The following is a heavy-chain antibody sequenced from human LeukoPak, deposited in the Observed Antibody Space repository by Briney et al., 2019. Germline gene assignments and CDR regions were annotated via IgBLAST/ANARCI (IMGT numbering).Heavy chain of an antibody. CDR3: ASYSSSSHYFDY. CDR2: IYTSGST. Sequence: SETLSLTCSVSGGSITNYYWSWIRQPAGKGLEWIGRIYTSGSTSYNPSLKSRVTMSIDTSKNQFSLKLSSLTAADTAVYYCASYSSSSHYFDYWGQGTLVTVSS. V-gene: IGHV4-4*07. CDR1: GGSITNYY. J-gene: IGHJ4*02. D-gene: IGHD6-6*01.